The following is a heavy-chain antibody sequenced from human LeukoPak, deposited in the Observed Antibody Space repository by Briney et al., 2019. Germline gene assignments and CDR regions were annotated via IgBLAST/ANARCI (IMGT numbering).Heavy chain of an antibody. J-gene: IGHJ4*02. CDR3: ARDPYGYSYGLGLYYFDY. Sequence: SDTLSLTCNVSGDSISSYYWSWIRQPAGKGLEWIGRIYTSGCTNYHPSLQRRVTMLVDTSKNQFSLKLSSVTAADTAVYYRARDPYGYSYGLGLYYFDYWGQGTLVTVSS. CDR2: IYTSGCT. D-gene: IGHD5-18*01. V-gene: IGHV4-4*07. CDR1: GDSISSYY.